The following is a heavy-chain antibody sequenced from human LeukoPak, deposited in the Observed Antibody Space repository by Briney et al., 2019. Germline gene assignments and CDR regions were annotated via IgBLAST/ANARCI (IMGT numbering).Heavy chain of an antibody. V-gene: IGHV3-48*02. CDR3: ARGPGGRYHIDH. D-gene: IGHD1-26*01. CDR2: ISSSSTTM. Sequence: GGSLRLSCAASGFTFSTYSMNWVRQAPGKGLEWISYISSSSTTMYYADSVKGRFTISRDNAKNSLSLQMNTLRDEDTAVYYCARGPGGRYHIDHWGQGTLVTVSS. CDR1: GFTFSTYS. J-gene: IGHJ4*02.